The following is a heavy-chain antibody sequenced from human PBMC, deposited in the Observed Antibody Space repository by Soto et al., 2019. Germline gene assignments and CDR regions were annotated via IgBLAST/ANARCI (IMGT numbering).Heavy chain of an antibody. V-gene: IGHV4-59*01. D-gene: IGHD3-3*01. CDR3: ASFHPWSAYYPSPEAAFDI. J-gene: IGHJ3*02. CDR1: ISTYD. Sequence: PSETLSLTCTVSISTYDCNWIRQPPGKGLEWIGYIFNSGSTNYNPSLKSRVTMSLETSKNQFSLRLSSVTAADTAVYYCASFHPWSAYYPSPEAAFDIGGQGTMVTGS. CDR2: IFNSGST.